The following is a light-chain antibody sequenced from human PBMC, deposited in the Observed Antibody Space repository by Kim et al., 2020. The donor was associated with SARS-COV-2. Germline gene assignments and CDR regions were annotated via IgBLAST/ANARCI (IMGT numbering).Light chain of an antibody. CDR2: ITS. CDR3: QQYGSIPST. J-gene: IGKJ5*01. V-gene: IGKV3-20*01. Sequence: SPVERATPSCRASQSVISNYLAWYQQKPGQAPRLLIYITSTRASGILDRFSGSGSGTDFTLTISKLEPDDFAVYDCQQYGSIPSTFGQGTRLEI. CDR1: QSVISNY.